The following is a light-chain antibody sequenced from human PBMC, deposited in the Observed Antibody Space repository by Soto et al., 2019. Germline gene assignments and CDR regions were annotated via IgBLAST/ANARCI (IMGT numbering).Light chain of an antibody. V-gene: IGKV1-5*03. CDR1: QSIDSW. CDR2: KAS. J-gene: IGKJ4*01. CDR3: QQYNGYST. Sequence: DIQMTQSPSTLSASVGDRVTITCRASQSIDSWLAWYQQKPGKAPKLLIYKASSLQSGVPSRFSGSGSGTEFTLTISSLQPDDCATYYCQQYNGYSTFGGGTKVEIK.